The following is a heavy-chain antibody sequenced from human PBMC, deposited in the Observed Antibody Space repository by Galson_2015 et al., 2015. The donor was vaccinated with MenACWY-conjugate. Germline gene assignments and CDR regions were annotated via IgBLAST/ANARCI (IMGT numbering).Heavy chain of an antibody. CDR1: GYTFTAYY. Sequence: SVKVSCKASGYTFTAYYIHWVRLAPGQGLEWLGAINPSGGSTKYAQKFQGRVTMTRDTSTSTVYMELASLRSEDTAVYYCGRGGGRGAADYWGQGTLVTVSS. CDR2: INPSGGST. CDR3: GRGGGRGAADY. D-gene: IGHD2-15*01. V-gene: IGHV1-46*03. J-gene: IGHJ4*02.